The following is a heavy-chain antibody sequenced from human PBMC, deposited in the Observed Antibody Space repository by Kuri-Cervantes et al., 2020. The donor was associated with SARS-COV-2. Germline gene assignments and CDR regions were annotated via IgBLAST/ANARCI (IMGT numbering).Heavy chain of an antibody. CDR3: ARRGAVAGTVPFFDY. D-gene: IGHD6-19*01. CDR2: IYYSGST. J-gene: IGHJ4*02. CDR1: GGSISRSSYY. Sequence: ESLKISCTVSGGSISRSSYYWGWIRQPPGKGLEWIGSIYYSGSTYYNPSLKSRVTISVDTSKNQFSLKLSSVTAADTAVYYCARRGAVAGTVPFFDYWGQGTLVAVSS. V-gene: IGHV4-39*01.